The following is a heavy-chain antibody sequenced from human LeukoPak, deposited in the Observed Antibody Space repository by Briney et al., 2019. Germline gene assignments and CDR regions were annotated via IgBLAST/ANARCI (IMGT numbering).Heavy chain of an antibody. J-gene: IGHJ4*02. CDR1: GYTFTGYY. Sequence: ASVKVSCKASGYTFTGYYMHWVRQAPGQGLEWMGWMNPNSGNTGYAQKFQGRVTMTRNTSISTAYMELSSLRSEDTAVYYCARGIEREDYWGQGTLVTVSS. V-gene: IGHV1-8*02. CDR2: MNPNSGNT. CDR3: ARGIEREDY.